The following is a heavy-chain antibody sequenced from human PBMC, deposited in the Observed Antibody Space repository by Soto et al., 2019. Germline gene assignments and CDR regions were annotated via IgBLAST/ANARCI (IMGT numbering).Heavy chain of an antibody. Sequence: PGGSLRLSCVASGFTFSSYSMSWVRQAPRKGLEWVSAMSGGGGRSYFADSVKGRFTISRDEARNTLYLQMDSLRAEDTAVYYCAKASTALGTYWFDYWGQGTQVTVSS. V-gene: IGHV3-23*01. CDR1: GFTFSSYS. CDR3: AKASTALGTYWFDY. J-gene: IGHJ4*02. D-gene: IGHD2-8*02. CDR2: MSGGGGRS.